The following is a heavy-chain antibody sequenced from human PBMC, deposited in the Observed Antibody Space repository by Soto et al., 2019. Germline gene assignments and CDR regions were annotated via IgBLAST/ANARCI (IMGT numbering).Heavy chain of an antibody. D-gene: IGHD3-9*01. CDR3: ASSPYDILTGYSPLYDH. J-gene: IGHJ4*02. CDR1: GYTFTSYD. Sequence: LVKVSCKASGYTFTSYDINWVRQATGQGLEWMGWMNPNSGNTGYAQKFQGRVTMTRNTSISTAYMELSSLRSEDTAVYYCASSPYDILTGYSPLYDHWGQGTLVTVSS. V-gene: IGHV1-8*01. CDR2: MNPNSGNT.